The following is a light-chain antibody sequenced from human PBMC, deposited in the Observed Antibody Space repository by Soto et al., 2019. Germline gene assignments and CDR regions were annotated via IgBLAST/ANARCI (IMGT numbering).Light chain of an antibody. CDR1: QSVSSSH. CDR3: QHYNNWPLT. CDR2: DTS. J-gene: IGKJ4*01. Sequence: EIVLTQSPGTLSLSPGEIATLSCRASQSVSSSHLAWYQQKRGQTPRLLIYDTSTRATGVTARFSGSRSGTEFTLTINSLQSEDFAVYYCQHYNNWPLTVGGGTKVDIK. V-gene: IGKV3-15*01.